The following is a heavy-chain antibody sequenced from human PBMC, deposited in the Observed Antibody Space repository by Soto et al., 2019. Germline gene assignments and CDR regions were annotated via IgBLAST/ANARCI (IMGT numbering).Heavy chain of an antibody. V-gene: IGHV3-21*01. J-gene: IGHJ4*02. Sequence: EVQLVESGGGLVKPGWSLRLSCAASGFTFSSYSMNWVRQAPGKGLEWVSSISSSSSYIYYADSVKGRFTISRDNAKNSLYLQMNSLRAEDTAVYYCARGDYRGYYFDYWGQGTLVTVSS. D-gene: IGHD4-17*01. CDR2: ISSSSSYI. CDR3: ARGDYRGYYFDY. CDR1: GFTFSSYS.